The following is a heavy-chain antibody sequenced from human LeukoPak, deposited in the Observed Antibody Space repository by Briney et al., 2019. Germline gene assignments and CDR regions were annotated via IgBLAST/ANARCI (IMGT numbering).Heavy chain of an antibody. CDR1: GFTFSSHW. V-gene: IGHV3-23*01. D-gene: IGHD6-19*01. CDR3: AKVQSSGWYAGRVPQGYFDY. Sequence: PGGSLRLSCAASGFTFSSHWMHWVRQAPGKGLEWVSAISGSGGSTYYADSVKGRFTISRDNSKNTLYLQMNSLRAEDTAVYYCAKVQSSGWYAGRVPQGYFDYWGQGTLVTVSS. CDR2: ISGSGGST. J-gene: IGHJ4*02.